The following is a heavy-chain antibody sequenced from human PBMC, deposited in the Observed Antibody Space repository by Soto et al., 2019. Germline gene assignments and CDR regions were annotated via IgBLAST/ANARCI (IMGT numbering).Heavy chain of an antibody. CDR3: ARVQRVTISRIRGYGMDV. V-gene: IGHV3-7*01. Sequence: EVQLVESGGGLVQPGGSLRLSCAASGFTFSSYWMSWVRQAPGKGLEWVANIKQDGSEKYYVDSVKGRFTISRDNAKNSRYLEMNSLRAEDTAVYYCARVQRVTISRIRGYGMDVWGQGTTVTVSS. J-gene: IGHJ6*02. CDR2: IKQDGSEK. D-gene: IGHD3-3*01. CDR1: GFTFSSYW.